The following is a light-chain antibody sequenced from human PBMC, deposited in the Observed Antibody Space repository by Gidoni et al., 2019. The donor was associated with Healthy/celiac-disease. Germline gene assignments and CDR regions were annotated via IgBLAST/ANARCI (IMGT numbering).Light chain of an antibody. V-gene: IGKV1-39*01. CDR1: QSISSY. CDR3: QQSYSTPYT. CDR2: AAS. Sequence: IQITQSPSSLSASVGDRVTITCRASQSISSYLNWYQQKPGKAPKLLIYAASSLQSGVPSRFSGSGSGTDLTLTISSLQPEDFATYYCQQSYSTPYTFGQGTKLEIK. J-gene: IGKJ2*01.